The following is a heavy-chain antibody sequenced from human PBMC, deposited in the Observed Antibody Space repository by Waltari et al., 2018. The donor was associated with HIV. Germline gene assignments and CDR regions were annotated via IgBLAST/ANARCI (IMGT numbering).Heavy chain of an antibody. CDR3: ARGPGVQNTEIDY. V-gene: IGHV4-38-2*01. CDR2: ISHSGNT. CDR1: GYSISSGYY. Sequence: QVQLQESGPGLVKPSETLSLTCAVSGYSISSGYYWGWIRQPPGKGLEWSGSISHSGNTYYNPSLKSRVTISVDTSKNQCSLKLSSVTAADTAVYYCARGPGVQNTEIDYWGQGTLVTVSS. D-gene: IGHD5-18*01. J-gene: IGHJ4*02.